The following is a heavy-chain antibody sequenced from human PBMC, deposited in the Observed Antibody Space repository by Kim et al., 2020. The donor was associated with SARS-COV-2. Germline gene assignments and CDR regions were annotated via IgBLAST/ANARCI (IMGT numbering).Heavy chain of an antibody. CDR2: IHYSGNA. D-gene: IGHD1-1*01. CDR3: TRRQTGTMRDD. J-gene: IGHJ4*02. V-gene: IGHV4-39*02. CDR1: GGSISPSPYY. Sequence: SETLSLTCTVSGGSISPSPYYWVWIRQPPGKGLEWIGTIHYSGNAYYNPSLKSRLTISIDTSKKYLSLELTSVTATDTAVYFCTRRQTGTMRDDWGQGTL.